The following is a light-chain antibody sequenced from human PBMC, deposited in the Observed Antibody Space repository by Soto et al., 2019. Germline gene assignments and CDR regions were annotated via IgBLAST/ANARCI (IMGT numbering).Light chain of an antibody. J-gene: IGLJ2*01. CDR3: SSYAGSNKV. CDR1: SSDVGGYNY. V-gene: IGLV2-8*01. CDR2: EVS. Sequence: QSALTQPPSASGSPGQSVTISCTGTSSDVGGYNYVSWYQQHPGKAPKLMIYEVSKRPSGVPDRFSGSKSGNTASLTGSGLQGEDEADYYCSSYAGSNKVFGGGTKLTVL.